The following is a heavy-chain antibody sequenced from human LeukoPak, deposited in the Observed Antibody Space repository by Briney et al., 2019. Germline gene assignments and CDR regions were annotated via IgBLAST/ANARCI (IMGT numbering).Heavy chain of an antibody. J-gene: IGHJ3*02. CDR3: AKISDSGYGLDAAFDI. CDR2: ISGSGGST. CDR1: GFTVSDYA. Sequence: GGSLRLSCAASGFTVSDYAMTWVRQAPGKGLEWVSAISGSGGSTYYADSVKGRFTISRDNSKNTLYLQMNSLRAEDTAVYYCAKISDSGYGLDAAFDIWGQGTMVTVSS. D-gene: IGHD5-12*01. V-gene: IGHV3-23*01.